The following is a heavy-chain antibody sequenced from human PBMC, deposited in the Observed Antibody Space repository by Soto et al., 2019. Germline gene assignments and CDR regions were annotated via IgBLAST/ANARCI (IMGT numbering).Heavy chain of an antibody. V-gene: IGHV3-23*01. Sequence: GGSLRLSCAASGFTFSSYAMSWVRQAPGKGLGWGSAISGSGGSTYYADYVKGRITISRENSKNTLYLQMNSLRAEDTAVYYWAKDHVSSSYYFDYWGQGTLVTVSS. D-gene: IGHD6-6*01. CDR3: AKDHVSSSYYFDY. CDR2: ISGSGGST. CDR1: GFTFSSYA. J-gene: IGHJ4*02.